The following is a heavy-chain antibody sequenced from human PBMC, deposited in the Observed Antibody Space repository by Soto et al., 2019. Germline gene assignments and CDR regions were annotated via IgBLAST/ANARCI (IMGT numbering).Heavy chain of an antibody. J-gene: IGHJ4*02. CDR3: ARGGGTLDY. CDR1: GYTFTGYY. D-gene: IGHD3-16*01. Sequence: ASVKVSCKASGYTFTGYYMHGVRQAPGQGLEWMGWINPNSGGTTYAQNFQDRVTMTRDTSTRTVYMELSSLRSEDTAVYYCARGGGTLDYWGQGTLVTVSS. V-gene: IGHV1-2*02. CDR2: INPNSGGT.